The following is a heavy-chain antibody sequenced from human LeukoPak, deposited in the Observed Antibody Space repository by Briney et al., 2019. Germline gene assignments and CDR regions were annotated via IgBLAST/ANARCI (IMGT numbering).Heavy chain of an antibody. CDR2: IYYSGST. CDR1: GGSISSSSYY. CDR3: AREDGYIHSFDY. D-gene: IGHD5-24*01. J-gene: IGHJ4*02. V-gene: IGHV4-39*07. Sequence: SETLSLTCTVSGGSISSSSYYWGWIRQPPGKGLEWIGSIYYSGSTYYNPSLKSRVTISVDTSKNQFSLKLSSVTAADTAVYYCAREDGYIHSFDYWGQGTLVTVSS.